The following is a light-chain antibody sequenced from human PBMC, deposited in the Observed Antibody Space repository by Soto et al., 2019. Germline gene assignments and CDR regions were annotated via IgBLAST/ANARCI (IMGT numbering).Light chain of an antibody. Sequence: AIQLTQSPSSLSASLGDRVTITCRSSQGITSAIAWYRQRPGKAPELLIYDVSTLASGVTSRFSGSGSGTDFTLTISALQPEDFATYYCQQFSTYPLTFGGGTKVDIK. J-gene: IGKJ4*01. CDR2: DVS. CDR1: QGITSA. V-gene: IGKV1-13*02. CDR3: QQFSTYPLT.